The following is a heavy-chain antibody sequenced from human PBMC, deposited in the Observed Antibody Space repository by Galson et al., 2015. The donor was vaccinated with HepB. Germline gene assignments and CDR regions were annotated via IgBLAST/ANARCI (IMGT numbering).Heavy chain of an antibody. CDR3: ASLYCSGGSCSLDH. CDR1: GFTFRSYG. Sequence: SLRLSCAASGFTFRSYGMHWVRQAPGKGLEWVAIIWYDGSNRYYADSMKGRFTISRDNSKNTLYLQMNSLRAEDTAVYYCASLYCSGGSCSLDHWGQGTLVIVSS. CDR2: IWYDGSNR. D-gene: IGHD2-15*01. J-gene: IGHJ4*02. V-gene: IGHV3-33*01.